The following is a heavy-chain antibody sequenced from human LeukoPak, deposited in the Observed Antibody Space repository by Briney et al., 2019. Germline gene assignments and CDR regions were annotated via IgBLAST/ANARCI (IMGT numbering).Heavy chain of an antibody. Sequence: GGSLRLSCAASGFTFDDYAMHWVRQAPGKGLEWVSGISWNSGPIGYADSVKGRFTISRDNSKNTLYLQMNSLRAEDSAVYNCAKTTYCGTDCYSWYFDYWGQGTLVTVSS. V-gene: IGHV3-9*01. CDR1: GFTFDDYA. CDR2: ISWNSGPI. D-gene: IGHD2-21*02. J-gene: IGHJ4*02. CDR3: AKTTYCGTDCYSWYFDY.